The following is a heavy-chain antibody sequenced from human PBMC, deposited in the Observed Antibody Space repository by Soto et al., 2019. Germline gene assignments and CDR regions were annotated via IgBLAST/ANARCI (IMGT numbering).Heavy chain of an antibody. J-gene: IGHJ4*02. V-gene: IGHV3-7*01. CDR1: GFTFSSYA. CDR3: ARDEMGYCSGGSCSTFDY. CDR2: IKHSGSKK. Sequence: PGGSLRLSCAASGFTFSSYAMSWVRQAPGKGLEWVSDIKHSGSKKYYVDSVKGRFTISRDNAKNSLYLQMNSLRAEDTAVYYCARDEMGYCSGGSCSTFDYWGQGTLVTVSS. D-gene: IGHD2-15*01.